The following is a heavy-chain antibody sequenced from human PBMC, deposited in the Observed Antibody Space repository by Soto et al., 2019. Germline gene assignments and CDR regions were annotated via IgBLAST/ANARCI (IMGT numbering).Heavy chain of an antibody. D-gene: IGHD6-13*01. CDR2: IYYSGST. CDR3: ARFSAAGNFDY. V-gene: IGHV4-59*01. J-gene: IGHJ4*02. Sequence: SETLSLTCTVSGGSISSYYWSWIRRLPGKGLEWIGYIYYSGSTNYNPSLKSRVTISVDTSKNQFSLKLSSVTAADTAVYYCARFSAAGNFDYWGQGTLVTVSS. CDR1: GGSISSYY.